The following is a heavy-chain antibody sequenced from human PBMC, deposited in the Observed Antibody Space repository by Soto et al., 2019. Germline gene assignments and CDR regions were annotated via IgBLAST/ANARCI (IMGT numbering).Heavy chain of an antibody. Sequence: PGGSLRLSCAASGFPFSSYAMSWVRQAPGKGLEWVSGISGSGGITYYADSVKGRFTISRDNSKNTLHLQMNSLRADDTAVYFCAKSLSASPNYFFDSWGQGSLVTVSS. CDR1: GFPFSSYA. J-gene: IGHJ4*02. V-gene: IGHV3-23*01. CDR3: AKSLSASPNYFFDS. D-gene: IGHD1-1*01. CDR2: ISGSGGIT.